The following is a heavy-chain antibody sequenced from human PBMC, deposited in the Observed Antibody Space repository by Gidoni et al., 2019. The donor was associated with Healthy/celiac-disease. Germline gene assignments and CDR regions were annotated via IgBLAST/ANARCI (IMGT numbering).Heavy chain of an antibody. CDR1: GGSISSGAYY. V-gene: IGHV4-31*03. J-gene: IGHJ6*02. CDR2: IYYRGST. CDR3: ARGATVTTLLVGFSTGDYYGMDV. D-gene: IGHD4-17*01. Sequence: QVQLQESGPGLVKPSQTLSLTCTVSGGSISSGAYYWSWIRQHPGKGLEWIGYIYYRGSTYYNPSLKSRVTISVDTSKNQFSLKLSSVTAADTAVYYCARGATVTTLLVGFSTGDYYGMDVWGQGTTVTVSS.